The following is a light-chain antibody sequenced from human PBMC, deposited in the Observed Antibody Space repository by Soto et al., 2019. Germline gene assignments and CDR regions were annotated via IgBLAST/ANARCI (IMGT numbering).Light chain of an antibody. V-gene: IGKV3-11*01. CDR3: QPRNDWPTGT. CDR2: GAF. J-gene: IGKJ5*01. Sequence: ESVLTQSPTTLALSPRKRATLXXRASPSVANYLAWDQQKPGQPPRLLXYGAFNRAAGIPARFSGSGSGTDLTLTISSLEPEDSAVYYCQPRNDWPTGTCGPGTRLEIK. CDR1: PSVANY.